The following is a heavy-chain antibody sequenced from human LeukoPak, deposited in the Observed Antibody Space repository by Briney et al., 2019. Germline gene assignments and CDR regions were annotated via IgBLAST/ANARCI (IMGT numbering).Heavy chain of an antibody. D-gene: IGHD2-15*01. CDR3: ARGSEGYCSGGGCYYGMDV. J-gene: IGHJ6*01. CDR1: GFTFSSYT. CDR2: ISSSSSYI. V-gene: IGHV3-21*01. Sequence: GSLRLSCAASGFTFSSYTMNWVRQAPGKGLEWVSYISSSSSYIYYADSVKGRFTISRDNAENSLYLQMNSLRAKDTAVYYCARGSEGYCSGGGCYYGMDVWGQGTTVTVSS.